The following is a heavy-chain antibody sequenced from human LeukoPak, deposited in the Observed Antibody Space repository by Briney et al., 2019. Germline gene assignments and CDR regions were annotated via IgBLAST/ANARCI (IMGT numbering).Heavy chain of an antibody. CDR1: GFTFTSYG. J-gene: IGHJ1*01. D-gene: IGHD4-17*01. Sequence: SLRLSCAASGFTFTSYGMHWVRQAPGKGLEWVAVISYDGSKKYYADSAKGRFTISRDNSKNTLYLQMNSLRAEDTAVYYCAREGTVTTSPEYFQHWGQGTLVTVSS. CDR3: AREGTVTTSPEYFQH. CDR2: ISYDGSKK. V-gene: IGHV3-30*03.